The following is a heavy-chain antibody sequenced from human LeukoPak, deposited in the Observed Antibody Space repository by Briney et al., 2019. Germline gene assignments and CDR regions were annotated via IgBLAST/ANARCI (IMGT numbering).Heavy chain of an antibody. D-gene: IGHD3-3*01. CDR1: GGSISSGGFY. J-gene: IGHJ6*02. CDR2: IYYSGST. Sequence: SQTLSLTCTVSGGSISSGGFYYSWIRQHPGQGLEWIGYIYYSGSTYYNPSLKSRVTISVDTSKNQFSLKLSSVTAADTAVYYCARAGYDFWSGYGSYGMDVWGQGTTVTVSS. V-gene: IGHV4-31*03. CDR3: ARAGYDFWSGYGSYGMDV.